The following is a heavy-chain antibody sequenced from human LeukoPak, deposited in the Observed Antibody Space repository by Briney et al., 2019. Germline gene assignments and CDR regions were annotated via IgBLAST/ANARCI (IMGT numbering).Heavy chain of an antibody. CDR1: GDSISSYY. D-gene: IGHD3-9*01. V-gene: IGHV4-59*01. Sequence: PSETLSLTCTVSGDSISSYYWSWIRQPPGKGLEWIGYIYYSGRTNYNPSLKSRVTISVDTSKNQFSLKLSSVTAADTAVYYCARGYYDILTGYYYFDYWGQGTLVTVSS. CDR2: IYYSGRT. CDR3: ARGYYDILTGYYYFDY. J-gene: IGHJ4*02.